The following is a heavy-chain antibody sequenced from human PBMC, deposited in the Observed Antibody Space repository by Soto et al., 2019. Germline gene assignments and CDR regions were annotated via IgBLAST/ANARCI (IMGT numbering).Heavy chain of an antibody. CDR3: ARQIYDSDTGPNFQYYFDS. CDR2: IDPSDSQT. J-gene: IGHJ4*02. Sequence: GESLKISCKGSGYSFAGYWITWVRQKPGKGLEWMGRIDPSDSQTYYSPSFRGHVTISVTKAITTVFLQWSSLRASDTAMYYCARQIYDSDTGPNFQYYFDSWGQGTPVTVSS. V-gene: IGHV5-10-1*01. D-gene: IGHD3-22*01. CDR1: GYSFAGYW.